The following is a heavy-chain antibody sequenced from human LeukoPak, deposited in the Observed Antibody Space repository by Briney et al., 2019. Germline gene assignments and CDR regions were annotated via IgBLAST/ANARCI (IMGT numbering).Heavy chain of an antibody. CDR1: GGTFSSYA. Sequence: ASVKVSCKASGGTFSSYAISWVRQAPGQGLEWMGGIIPIFGTANYAQKFQGRVTITADESTSTAYMELGSLRSEDTAVYYCASHPAHVSTILGVVMPRRILDYWGQGTLVNVSS. D-gene: IGHD3-3*01. V-gene: IGHV1-69*13. CDR3: ASHPAHVSTILGVVMPRRILDY. CDR2: IIPIFGTA. J-gene: IGHJ4*02.